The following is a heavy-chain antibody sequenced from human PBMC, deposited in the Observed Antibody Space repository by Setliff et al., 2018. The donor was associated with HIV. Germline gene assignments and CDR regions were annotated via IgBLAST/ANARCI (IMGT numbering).Heavy chain of an antibody. CDR3: ARGEVRDGFTISSAFDI. J-gene: IGHJ3*02. V-gene: IGHV4-34*01. CDR2: IKHSGST. Sequence: PSETLSLTCAVYGGSFSGYCWSWIRHPPGKGLEWIGEIKHSGSTNYNPSLKSRVTISVDTSKNQFSLKLRSVTAADTAVYYCARGEVRDGFTISSAFDIWGQGTMVTVSS. CDR1: GGSFSGYC. D-gene: IGHD3-3*02.